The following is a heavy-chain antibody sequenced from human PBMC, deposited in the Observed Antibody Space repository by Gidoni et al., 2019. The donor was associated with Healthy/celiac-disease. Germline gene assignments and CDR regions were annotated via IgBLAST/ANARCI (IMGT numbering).Heavy chain of an antibody. CDR3: AHSTVTTGKSRVAAFDI. Sequence: QITLKESGPTLVKPTQTLTLTCTFSGFSLSTSGVGVGWIRQPPGKALEWLALIYWADAKRYSPSLKSRLTLTTDTSKNQVVLTMTNMDPVDTATYYCAHSTVTTGKSRVAAFDIWGQGTMVTVSS. V-gene: IGHV2-5*02. CDR1: GFSLSTSGVG. D-gene: IGHD4-17*01. CDR2: IYWADAK. J-gene: IGHJ3*02.